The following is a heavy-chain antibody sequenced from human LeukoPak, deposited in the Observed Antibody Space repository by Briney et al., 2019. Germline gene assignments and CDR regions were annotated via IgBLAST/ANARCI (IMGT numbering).Heavy chain of an antibody. CDR2: IYTSGST. Sequence: SETLSLTCTVSGGSISSGSYYWSWIRQPAGKGLEWIGRIYTSGSTSYNPSLKSRVTISVDTSKNQFSLKLSSVTAADTAVYYCARGPGYCSSTSCYYYYYYMDVWGKGTTVTVSS. CDR1: GGSISSGSYY. D-gene: IGHD2-2*01. CDR3: ARGPGYCSSTSCYYYYYYMDV. V-gene: IGHV4-61*02. J-gene: IGHJ6*03.